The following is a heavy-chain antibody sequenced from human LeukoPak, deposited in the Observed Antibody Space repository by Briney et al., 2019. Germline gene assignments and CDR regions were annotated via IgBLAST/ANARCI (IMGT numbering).Heavy chain of an antibody. J-gene: IGHJ4*02. CDR1: GGSISSYY. CDR3: ARVGVDIVVVPAAIRYYFDY. D-gene: IGHD2-2*01. CDR2: IYYSGST. Sequence: PSETLSLTYTVSGGSISSYYWSWIRQPPGKGLEWIGYIYYSGSTNYNPSLKSRVTISVDTSKNQFSLKLSSVTAADTAVYYCARVGVDIVVVPAAIRYYFDYWGQGTLVTVSS. V-gene: IGHV4-59*01.